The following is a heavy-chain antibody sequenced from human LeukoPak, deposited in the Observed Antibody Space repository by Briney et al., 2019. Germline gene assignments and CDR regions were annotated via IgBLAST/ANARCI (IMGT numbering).Heavy chain of an antibody. D-gene: IGHD5-24*01. V-gene: IGHV4-4*07. J-gene: IGHJ4*02. CDR3: ASGARRDGYTYYFDY. CDR1: GGSISSYY. Sequence: SETLSLTCTVSGGSISSYYWSWIRQPAGKGPEWIGRIYTSGSTNYNPSLKSRVTMSVDTSKNQFSLKLSSVTAADTAVYYCASGARRDGYTYYFDYWGQGTLVTVSS. CDR2: IYTSGST.